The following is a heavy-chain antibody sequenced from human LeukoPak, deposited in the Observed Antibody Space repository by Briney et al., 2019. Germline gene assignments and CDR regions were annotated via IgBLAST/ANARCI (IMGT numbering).Heavy chain of an antibody. D-gene: IGHD5-18*01. CDR3: AKEVGYNYAPLDY. V-gene: IGHV3-30*18. J-gene: IGHJ4*02. CDR2: ISKTGGTK. Sequence: GGSLRLSCAASGFTFSAYGMQWVRQAPGKGLEWLAVISKTGGTKYYADSVKGRFTVSRNNAGNTLYLQMNSLRPEDTAVYYCAKEVGYNYAPLDYWGLGTLVTVSS. CDR1: GFTFSAYG.